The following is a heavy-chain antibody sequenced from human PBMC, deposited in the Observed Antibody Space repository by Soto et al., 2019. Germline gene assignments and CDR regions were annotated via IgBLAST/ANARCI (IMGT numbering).Heavy chain of an antibody. Sequence: GGSMRLSCAASGFTFSSYSMNWVRQAPGKGLEWVSSISSSSSTKYYADSVKGRFTISRDNAKNSLYLQMNSLRAEDTAVYYCARDQLYYNDISGRPLNAFDVWGQGTMVTVS. J-gene: IGHJ3*01. D-gene: IGHD3-22*01. CDR3: ARDQLYYNDISGRPLNAFDV. CDR1: GFTFSSYS. V-gene: IGHV3-48*01. CDR2: ISSSSSTK.